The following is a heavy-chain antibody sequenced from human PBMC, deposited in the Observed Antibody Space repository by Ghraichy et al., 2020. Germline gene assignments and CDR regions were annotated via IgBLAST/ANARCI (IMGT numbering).Heavy chain of an antibody. Sequence: GESLNISCAASGFTFSSHWMSWVRQAPGKGLEWVANINRDGNDKYYMGSVRGRFTISRDNAKNSLYLQMNSLRAEDTAVYHCATNSAWNYCYWGQGTLFTVSS. CDR1: GFTFSSHW. V-gene: IGHV3-7*01. CDR3: ATNSAWNYCY. CDR2: INRDGNDK. D-gene: IGHD1-7*01. J-gene: IGHJ4*02.